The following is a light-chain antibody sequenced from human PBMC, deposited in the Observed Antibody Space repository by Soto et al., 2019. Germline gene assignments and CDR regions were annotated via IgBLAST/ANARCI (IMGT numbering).Light chain of an antibody. CDR3: QSFDSSLRGSV. CDR2: GKN. V-gene: IGLV1-40*01. CDR1: GSKIVAGYD. J-gene: IGLJ2*01. Sequence: QSVLTQPPSSSGAPGQRVTISCTGNGSKIVAGYDVHWYRQLPGTAPKVLLYGKNNRPSGVPDRFSGSKSGTSAFLAITGLQAEDEADYYCQSFDSSLRGSVFGGGTKLTVL.